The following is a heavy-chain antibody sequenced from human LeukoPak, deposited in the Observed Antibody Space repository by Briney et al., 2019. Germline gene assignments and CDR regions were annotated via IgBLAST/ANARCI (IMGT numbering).Heavy chain of an antibody. CDR3: TTELDVRPNHY. CDR1: GFTFSSYA. Sequence: GGSLRLSCAASGFTFSSYAMSWVRQAPGKGLDWVSGISGSGGSTHYADSVKGRFTISRDNSKNTLYLQMNSLRAEDTAVYYCTTELDVRPNHYWGQGTLVTVSS. V-gene: IGHV3-23*01. D-gene: IGHD1-14*01. J-gene: IGHJ4*02. CDR2: ISGSGGST.